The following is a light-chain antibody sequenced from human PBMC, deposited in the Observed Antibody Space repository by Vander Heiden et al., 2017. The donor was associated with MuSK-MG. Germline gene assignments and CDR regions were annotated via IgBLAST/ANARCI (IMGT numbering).Light chain of an antibody. Sequence: DLQMTQSQSSMSASVGDRVTITCRSSQSIRSYLNWYQQTPGKAPKLLIYATSSLESGIPARFSGSGSGTDFTLTISSLQPEDSATYYCQQSYSTPYTFGQGTKLEIK. CDR1: QSIRSY. CDR3: QQSYSTPYT. CDR2: ATS. V-gene: IGKV1-39*01. J-gene: IGKJ2*01.